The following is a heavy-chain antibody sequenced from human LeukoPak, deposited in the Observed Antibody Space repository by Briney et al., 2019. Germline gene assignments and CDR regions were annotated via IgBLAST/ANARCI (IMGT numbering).Heavy chain of an antibody. J-gene: IGHJ4*02. CDR2: INHSGST. CDR3: ARAQYDSSGYYLYYFDY. D-gene: IGHD3-22*01. CDR1: GGSFSGYY. Sequence: SETLSLTCAVYGGSFSGYYWSWIRQPPGKGLEWIGEINHSGSTNYNPSLKSRVTISVDTSKNQFSLKLSSVTAADTAVYYCARAQYDSSGYYLYYFDYWGQGTLVTVSS. V-gene: IGHV4-34*01.